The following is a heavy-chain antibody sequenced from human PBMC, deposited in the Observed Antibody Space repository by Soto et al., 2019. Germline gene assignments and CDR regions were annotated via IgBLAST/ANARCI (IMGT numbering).Heavy chain of an antibody. CDR1: GGSISSGGYY. Sequence: PSETLSLTCTVSGGSISSGGYYWSWIRQHPGKGLEWIGYIYYSGSTYYNPSLKSRVTISVDTSKNQFSLKLSSVTAADTAVYYCARDXGRTWIADSASYYGMDVWGQGTTVTVSS. CDR3: ARDXGRTWIADSASYYGMDV. CDR2: IYYSGST. V-gene: IGHV4-31*03. J-gene: IGHJ6*02. D-gene: IGHD5-12*01.